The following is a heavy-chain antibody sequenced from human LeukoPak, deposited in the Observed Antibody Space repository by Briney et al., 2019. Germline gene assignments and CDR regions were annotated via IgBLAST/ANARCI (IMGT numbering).Heavy chain of an antibody. CDR3: VRYSSSFLDNWFDP. CDR1: GYTLTELS. J-gene: IGHJ5*02. CDR2: FDPEDGET. Sequence: ASVKVSCKVSGYTLTELSMHWVRQAPGKGLEWMGGFDPEDGETIYAQKFQDRVTMTEDTSTDTAYMELSSLRSEDTAVYYCVRYSSSFLDNWFDPWGQGTLVTVSS. D-gene: IGHD6-13*01. V-gene: IGHV1-24*01.